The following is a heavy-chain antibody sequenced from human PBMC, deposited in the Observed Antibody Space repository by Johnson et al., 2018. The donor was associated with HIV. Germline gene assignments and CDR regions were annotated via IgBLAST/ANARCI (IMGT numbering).Heavy chain of an antibody. D-gene: IGHD6-13*01. Sequence: QVQLVESGGGVVQPGRSLRLSCAASGFTFSSYGMHWVRQAPGKGLEWVAVISYDGSNKYYADSVKGRFTISRDNSKNTLYLQMNSLRAEDTAVYYCAKDSSSWYGGAFDIWGQGTMVTVSS. J-gene: IGHJ3*02. CDR3: AKDSSSWYGGAFDI. V-gene: IGHV3-30*18. CDR2: ISYDGSNK. CDR1: GFTFSSYG.